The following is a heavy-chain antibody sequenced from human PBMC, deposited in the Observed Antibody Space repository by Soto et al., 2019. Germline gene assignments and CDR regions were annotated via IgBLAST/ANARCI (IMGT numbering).Heavy chain of an antibody. CDR1: GGSFSGYY. V-gene: IGHV4-34*01. Sequence: QVQLQQWGAGLLKPSETLSLTCVVNGGSFSGYYWSWVRLPPGQGLERMGDINHSGITDSNTSLKSLITISLGGYRNQFSLNLTSVTAADTAVYFVARARSSVPSRRGIGYYGMDAGGHGTTVTVSS. CDR2: INHSGIT. J-gene: IGHJ6*02. CDR3: ARARSSVPSRRGIGYYGMDA. D-gene: IGHD2-2*03.